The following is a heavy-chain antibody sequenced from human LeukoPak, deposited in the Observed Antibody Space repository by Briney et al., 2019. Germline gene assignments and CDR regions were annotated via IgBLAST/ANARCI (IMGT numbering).Heavy chain of an antibody. D-gene: IGHD3-10*01. CDR1: GYTFTSYG. V-gene: IGHV1-18*01. CDR2: ISAYNGNT. CDR3: ARDHEYYYGSGSYYPGGCDY. J-gene: IGHJ4*02. Sequence: GASVKVSCKASGYTFTSYGISWVRQAPGQGLEWMGWISAYNGNTNYAQKLQGRVTMTTDTSTSTAYMELRSLRSGDTAVYYCARDHEYYYGSGSYYPGGCDYWGQGTLVTVSS.